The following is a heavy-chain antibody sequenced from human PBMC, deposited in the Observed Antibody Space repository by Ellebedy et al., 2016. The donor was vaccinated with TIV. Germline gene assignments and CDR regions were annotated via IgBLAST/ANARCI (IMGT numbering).Heavy chain of an antibody. J-gene: IGHJ6*03. CDR1: GFIFGNYA. CDR2: IRGGGAVP. V-gene: IGHV3-23*01. CDR3: ARRYMDV. Sequence: GESLKISXKASGFIFGNYAMSWVCQAPRKGLECIANIRGGGAVPQYADSVKGRFTISRDNSKNTLYLQMNNLRAEDTAVYYCARRYMDVWGKGTTVTVSS.